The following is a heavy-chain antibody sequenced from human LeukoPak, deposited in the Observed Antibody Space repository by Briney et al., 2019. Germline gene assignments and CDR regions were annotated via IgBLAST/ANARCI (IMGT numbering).Heavy chain of an antibody. CDR2: ISAYNGNT. CDR1: GYTFTSYG. J-gene: IGHJ6*02. Sequence: ASVKVSCKASGYTFTSYGISWVRQAPGQGLEWMGWISAYNGNTNYAQKLQGRVTMTTDTSTSTAYMELRSLRSDDTAVYYCAREGYYDSSGPGRSSYYYGMDVWGQGTTVTVSS. CDR3: AREGYYDSSGPGRSSYYYGMDV. D-gene: IGHD3-22*01. V-gene: IGHV1-18*01.